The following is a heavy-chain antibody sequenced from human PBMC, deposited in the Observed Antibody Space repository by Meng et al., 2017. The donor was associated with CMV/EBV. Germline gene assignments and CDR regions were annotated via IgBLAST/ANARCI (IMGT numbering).Heavy chain of an antibody. CDR1: GGTLSSYA. CDR3: ASQSGAFDI. D-gene: IGHD1-26*01. Sequence: SVKVSCKASGGTLSSYAIRRVRQAPGQGLEWMGGIIPILGIANYAQKFQGRVTITADKSTSTAYMELSSLRSEDTAVYYCASQSGAFDIWGQGTMVTVSS. CDR2: IIPILGIA. J-gene: IGHJ3*02. V-gene: IGHV1-69*10.